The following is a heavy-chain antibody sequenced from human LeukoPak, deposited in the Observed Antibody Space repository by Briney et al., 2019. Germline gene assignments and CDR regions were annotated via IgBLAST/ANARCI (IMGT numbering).Heavy chain of an antibody. J-gene: IGHJ4*02. Sequence: PGGSLRLSCAASGFTFSSYAMSWVRQAPGEGLEWVSAISGSGGSTYYADSVKGRFTISRDNFKNTLYLQMNSLRAEDTAVYYCAKGGSDNFDYWGQGTLVTVSS. CDR3: AKGGSDNFDY. V-gene: IGHV3-23*01. CDR2: ISGSGGST. D-gene: IGHD3-10*01. CDR1: GFTFSSYA.